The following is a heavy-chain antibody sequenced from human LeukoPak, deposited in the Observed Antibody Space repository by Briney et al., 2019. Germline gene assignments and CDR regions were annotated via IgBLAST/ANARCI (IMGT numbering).Heavy chain of an antibody. Sequence: SETLSLTCAVSGGSISSYYLNWMRQPAGKGLEWIGRIYASGSTTNPSLKSRVTMSLDTPKNQFSLKLSSVTAADTAVYSCARDIGDSVINWGQGTLVTVSS. CDR1: GGSISSYY. CDR2: IYASGST. CDR3: ARDIGDSVIN. D-gene: IGHD5/OR15-5a*01. V-gene: IGHV4-4*07. J-gene: IGHJ4*02.